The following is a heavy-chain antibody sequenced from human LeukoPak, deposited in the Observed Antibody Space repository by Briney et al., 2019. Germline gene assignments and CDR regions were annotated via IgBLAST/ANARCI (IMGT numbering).Heavy chain of an antibody. J-gene: IGHJ5*02. D-gene: IGHD2-2*01. V-gene: IGHV4-4*07. Sequence: ASETLSLTCTVSGGSISSYYWSWIRQPAGKGLEWIGRIYTSGSTNYNPSLKSRVTMSVDTSKNQFSLKLSSVTAADTAVYYCARGVGDVVVPAYPIWARFDPWGQGTLVTVSS. CDR2: IYTSGST. CDR1: GGSISSYY. CDR3: ARGVGDVVVPAYPIWARFDP.